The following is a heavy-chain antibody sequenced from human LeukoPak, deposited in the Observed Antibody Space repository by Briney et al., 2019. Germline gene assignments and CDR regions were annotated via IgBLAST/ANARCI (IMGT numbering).Heavy chain of an antibody. D-gene: IGHD6-19*01. Sequence: ASVKVSCKASGYTFTSYAMNWVRQAPGQGLEWMGWINTNTGNPTYAQGFTGRFVFSLDTSVSTAYLQIGSLKAEDTAVYYCARDVGSGWSGYYYYYGMDVWGQGTTVTVSS. CDR3: ARDVGSGWSGYYYYYGMDV. CDR1: GYTFTSYA. CDR2: INTNTGNP. J-gene: IGHJ6*02. V-gene: IGHV7-4-1*01.